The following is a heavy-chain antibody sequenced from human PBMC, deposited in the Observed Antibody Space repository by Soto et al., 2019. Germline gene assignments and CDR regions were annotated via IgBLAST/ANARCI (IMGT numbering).Heavy chain of an antibody. D-gene: IGHD3-3*01. CDR3: ARPFVYEFWSGQSYYYCCMDV. CDR2: INSIFGTA. Sequence: SVKVSCKPSGGTFISYAINWVRQAPGQVLEWMGGINSIFGTANHAQNGQGRVTITADESTSTAYMELSSLRSEDTAVYYCARPFVYEFWSGQSYYYCCMDVWGQGTTVPVS. CDR1: GGTFISYA. J-gene: IGHJ6*02. V-gene: IGHV1-69*13.